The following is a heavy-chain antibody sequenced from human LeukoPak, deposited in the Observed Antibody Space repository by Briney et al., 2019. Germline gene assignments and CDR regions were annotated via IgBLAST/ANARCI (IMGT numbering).Heavy chain of an antibody. V-gene: IGHV4-59*01. D-gene: IGHD2-21*01. J-gene: IGHJ4*02. CDR1: GVSISSYY. CDR2: IYYSGST. Sequence: SETLSLTCTVSGVSISSYYWSWIRQPPGKGLEWIGYIYYSGSTNYNPSLKSRVTISVDTSKNQFSLKLSSVTAADTAVYYCAREGEYFDYWGQGTLVTVSS. CDR3: AREGEYFDY.